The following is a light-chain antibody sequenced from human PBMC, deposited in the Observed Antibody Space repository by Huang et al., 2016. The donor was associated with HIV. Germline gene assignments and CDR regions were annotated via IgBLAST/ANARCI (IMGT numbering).Light chain of an antibody. J-gene: IGKJ2*01. CDR1: QSVSSAY. Sequence: VLTQSPGTLSFSPGERATLSCRASQSVSSAYLAWYQQKPGQAPRLVLYCASTRATGIPDRFSVGGSGTDFTLTISRLEPEDFAVHYCQLYGSSPPYVFGQGTKVEIK. V-gene: IGKV3-20*01. CDR3: QLYGSSPPYV. CDR2: CAS.